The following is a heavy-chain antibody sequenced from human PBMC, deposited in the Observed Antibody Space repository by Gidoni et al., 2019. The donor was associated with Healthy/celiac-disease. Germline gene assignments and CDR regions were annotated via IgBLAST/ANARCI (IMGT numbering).Heavy chain of an antibody. CDR3: RGAVVVVAATSYNWFDP. V-gene: IGHV3-23*01. CDR1: GFTFSSYA. Sequence: EVQLLESGGGLVQPGGSLRLSCAASGFTFSSYALSWVRQAPGKGLEWVSAISGSGGSTYYADSVKGRFTISRDNSKNTLYLQMNSLRAEDTAVYYCRGAVVVVAATSYNWFDPWGQGTLVTVSS. J-gene: IGHJ5*02. CDR2: ISGSGGST. D-gene: IGHD2-15*01.